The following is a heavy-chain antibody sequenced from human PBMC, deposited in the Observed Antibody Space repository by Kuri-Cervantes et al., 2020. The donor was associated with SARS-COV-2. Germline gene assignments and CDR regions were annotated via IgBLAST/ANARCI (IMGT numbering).Heavy chain of an antibody. CDR3: ARPNCSGGSCYLAFDI. D-gene: IGHD2-15*01. CDR1: GGSISSYY. V-gene: IGHV4-59*08. CDR2: IYYSGST. J-gene: IGHJ3*02. Sequence: GSLRLTCTVSGGSISSYYWSWIRQPPGKGLEWIGYIYYSGSTNYNPSLKSRVTISVDTSKNQFSLKLSSVTAADTAVYYCARPNCSGGSCYLAFDIWGQGTMVTVSS.